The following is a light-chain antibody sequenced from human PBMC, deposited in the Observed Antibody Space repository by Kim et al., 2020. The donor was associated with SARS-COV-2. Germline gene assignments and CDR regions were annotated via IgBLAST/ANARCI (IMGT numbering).Light chain of an antibody. V-gene: IGKV3-20*01. CDR1: QSVSSSY. CDR3: QQYGSSRT. Sequence: EIVLTQSPGTLSLSPGERATLSCRASQSVSSSYLAWYQQKPGQAPRLLIYGASSRATDIPDRFSGSGSETDFTLTITRLEPEDFAVYYCQQYGSSRTFGQGTKLEI. J-gene: IGKJ2*02. CDR2: GAS.